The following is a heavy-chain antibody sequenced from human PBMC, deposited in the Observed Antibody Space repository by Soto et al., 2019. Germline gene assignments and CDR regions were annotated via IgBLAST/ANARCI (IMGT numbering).Heavy chain of an antibody. V-gene: IGHV1-69*01. D-gene: IGHD5-12*01. CDR2: IIPIFGTA. Sequence: QVQLVQSGAEVKKPGSSVKVSCKASGGTFSSYAISWVRQAPGQGLEWLGGIIPIFGTANYAQKFQGRVTITADESTSTAYMELSSLRSEDTAVYYCTRGATSPTYSSYDSIGRFGMDVWGQGTTVTVSS. CDR3: TRGATSPTYSSYDSIGRFGMDV. J-gene: IGHJ6*02. CDR1: GGTFSSYA.